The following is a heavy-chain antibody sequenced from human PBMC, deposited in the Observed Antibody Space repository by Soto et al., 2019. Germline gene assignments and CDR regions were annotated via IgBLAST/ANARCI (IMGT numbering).Heavy chain of an antibody. J-gene: IGHJ4*02. CDR3: ARDFEAGRQIVAGFDY. CDR1: GYTFTRVG. V-gene: IGHV1-18*01. Sequence: QVQLVQSGTEVKKPGASVKVSCKASGYTFTRVGINWVRQAPGPGLEWMGWISGHNGNTHSAQNFQGRVTVTTDTSTSSSHMELRSLRSDDTALYYCARDFEAGRQIVAGFDYWGQGTLVNVSS. CDR2: ISGHNGNT. D-gene: IGHD3-10*01.